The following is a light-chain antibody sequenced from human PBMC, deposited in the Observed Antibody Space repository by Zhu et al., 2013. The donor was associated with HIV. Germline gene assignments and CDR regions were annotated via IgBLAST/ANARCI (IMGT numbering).Light chain of an antibody. CDR3: QQRSNWPRT. J-gene: IGKJ1*01. Sequence: EIVMTQSPATLSVSPGERATLSCGASQSVSSSYLAWYQQKPGQAPRLLIYGASIRATGIPARFSGSGSGTDFTLTISSLEPEDFAVYYCQQRSNWPRTFGRGTKVEIK. CDR1: QSVSSSY. CDR2: GAS. V-gene: IGKV3D-20*02.